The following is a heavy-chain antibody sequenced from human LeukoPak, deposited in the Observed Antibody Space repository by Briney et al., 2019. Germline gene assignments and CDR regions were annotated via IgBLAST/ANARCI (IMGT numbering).Heavy chain of an antibody. Sequence: GGSLRLSCTASGFSVSSNYMSWVRQAPGKGLEWVSGISGSGGSTYYADAVKGRFTISRDNSKNTLYLQMNSLRAEDTAVYYCAKVKFNYGSGSLYYFDYWGQGTLVTVSS. CDR3: AKVKFNYGSGSLYYFDY. CDR2: ISGSGGST. J-gene: IGHJ4*02. CDR1: GFSVSSNY. D-gene: IGHD3-10*01. V-gene: IGHV3-23*01.